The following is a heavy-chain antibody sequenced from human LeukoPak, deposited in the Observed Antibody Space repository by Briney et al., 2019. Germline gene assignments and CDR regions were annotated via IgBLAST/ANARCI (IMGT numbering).Heavy chain of an antibody. J-gene: IGHJ4*02. CDR1: GYTFTGYY. Sequence: ASVKVSCKASGYTFTGYYMHWVRQAPGQGLEWVGWINPNSGGTNYAQKFQGRVTMTRDTSISTAYMELSRLRSDDTAVYYCARDSPGIAAAGTSLGYWGQGTLVTVSS. D-gene: IGHD6-13*01. CDR2: INPNSGGT. CDR3: ARDSPGIAAAGTSLGY. V-gene: IGHV1-2*02.